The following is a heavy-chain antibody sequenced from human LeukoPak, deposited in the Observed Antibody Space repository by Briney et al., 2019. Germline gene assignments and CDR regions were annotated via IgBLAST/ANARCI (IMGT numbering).Heavy chain of an antibody. CDR2: ISSSSSYI. CDR3: ARGFFDYVWGSYRSISFDY. J-gene: IGHJ4*02. V-gene: IGHV3-21*01. CDR1: GFTFSSYS. D-gene: IGHD3-16*02. Sequence: KTGGSLRLSCAASGFTFSSYSMNWVRQAPGKGLEWVSSISSSSSYIYYADSVKGRFTISRDNAKNSLYLEMNRLRAEDTAVYYCARGFFDYVWGSYRSISFDYWGQGTLVTVSS.